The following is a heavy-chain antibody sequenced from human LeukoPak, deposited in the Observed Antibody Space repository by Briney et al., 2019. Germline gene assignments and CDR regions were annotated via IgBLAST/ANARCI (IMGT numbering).Heavy chain of an antibody. CDR2: ISAYNGNT. CDR3: AREVWDYDILTGYFDY. CDR1: GYTFTSYS. D-gene: IGHD3-9*01. Sequence: ASVKVSCKASGYTFTSYSFSWVRQAPGQGLEWMGWISAYNGNTNYAQKFQGRVTMTTDTSTSTAYMELRSLRSDDTAVYYCAREVWDYDILTGYFDYWGQGTLVTVPS. V-gene: IGHV1-18*04. J-gene: IGHJ4*02.